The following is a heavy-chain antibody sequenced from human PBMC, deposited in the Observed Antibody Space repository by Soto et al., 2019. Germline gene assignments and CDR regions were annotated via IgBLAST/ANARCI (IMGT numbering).Heavy chain of an antibody. CDR3: ARDYCSGGSCYFYYYGMDV. J-gene: IGHJ6*02. D-gene: IGHD2-15*01. CDR2: IFPGDSDT. Sequence: GESLKISCKGSGYSFTNYWIAWVRQMPGKGLEWMGIIFPGDSDTRYSPSFQGHVTISADKSISTAYLQWSSLKASDTAMYYCARDYCSGGSCYFYYYGMDVWGQGTTVTVSS. CDR1: GYSFTNYW. V-gene: IGHV5-51*01.